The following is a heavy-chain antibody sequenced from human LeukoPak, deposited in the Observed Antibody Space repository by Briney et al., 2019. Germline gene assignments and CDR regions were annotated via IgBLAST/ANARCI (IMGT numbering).Heavy chain of an antibody. CDR3: ARGVPGNYYYVDY. Sequence: SETLSLTCAVYGGFFSGYYWSWIRQPPGKGLEWIGEINHSGSTNYNPSLKSRGTISVDTSKNQFSLKLSSVTAADTAVYYCARGVPGNYYYVDYWGQGTLVTVSS. V-gene: IGHV4-34*01. J-gene: IGHJ4*02. D-gene: IGHD4-11*01. CDR2: INHSGST. CDR1: GGFFSGYY.